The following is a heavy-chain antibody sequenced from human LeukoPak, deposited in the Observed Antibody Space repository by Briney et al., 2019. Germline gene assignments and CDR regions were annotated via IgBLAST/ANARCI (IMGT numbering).Heavy chain of an antibody. Sequence: PSETLSLTCTVSGGSISSGSYYWSWIRQPAGKGLEWIGRIYTSGSTNYNPSLKSRVTISVDTSKNQFSLKLSSVTAADTAVYYCARATERGIAAAGFDYWGQGTLVTVSS. J-gene: IGHJ4*02. CDR3: ARATERGIAAAGFDY. CDR1: GGSISSGSYY. D-gene: IGHD6-13*01. CDR2: IYTSGST. V-gene: IGHV4-61*02.